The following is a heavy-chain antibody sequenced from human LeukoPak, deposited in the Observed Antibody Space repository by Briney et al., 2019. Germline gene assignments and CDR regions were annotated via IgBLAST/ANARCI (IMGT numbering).Heavy chain of an antibody. CDR2: ISYDGSNK. V-gene: IGHV3-30*18. CDR1: GFIFSSYA. Sequence: TGGSLRLSCAASGFIFSSYAMHWVRQAPGKGLEWVAVISYDGSNKYYADSVKGRFTISRDNSKNTLYLQMNSLRAEDTAVYYCAKGGDSSGYYGGPDYWGQGTLVTVSS. J-gene: IGHJ4*02. CDR3: AKGGDSSGYYGGPDY. D-gene: IGHD3-22*01.